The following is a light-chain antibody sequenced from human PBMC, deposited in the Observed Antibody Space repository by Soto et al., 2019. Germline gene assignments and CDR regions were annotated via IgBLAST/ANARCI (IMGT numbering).Light chain of an antibody. J-gene: IGKJ2*01. V-gene: IGKV3-20*01. CDR2: GAS. Sequence: EIVLTQSPGTLYLSPGERATLSCRASQSVSSSYLAWYQQKPGQAPRLLIYGASSRATSITDRFSGNGSGTDFPLTISRLEPEEFPVYYCQQYGSSPLYTFGQETKLEIK. CDR3: QQYGSSPLYT. CDR1: QSVSSSY.